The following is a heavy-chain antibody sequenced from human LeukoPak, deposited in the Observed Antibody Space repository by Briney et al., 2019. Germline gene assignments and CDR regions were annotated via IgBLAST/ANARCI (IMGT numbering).Heavy chain of an antibody. Sequence: GRSLRLSCAASGFTFSSYGMHWVRQAPGKGLEWVAVISYDGSNKYYADSVKGRFTISRDNSKNTLYLQMNSLRAEDTAVYYCAKVGYYDSSNSPAFDYWGQGTLVTVSS. J-gene: IGHJ4*02. CDR2: ISYDGSNK. V-gene: IGHV3-30*18. D-gene: IGHD3-22*01. CDR1: GFTFSSYG. CDR3: AKVGYYDSSNSPAFDY.